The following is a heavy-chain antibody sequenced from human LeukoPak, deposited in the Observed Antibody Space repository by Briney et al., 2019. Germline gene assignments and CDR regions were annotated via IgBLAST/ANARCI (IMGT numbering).Heavy chain of an antibody. CDR3: ARDRPPGLTAS. V-gene: IGHV4-4*07. D-gene: IGHD1-14*01. CDR1: GDSIRGYY. CDR2: MFTSGTT. Sequence: SETLSLTCTVSGDSIRGYYWSWIRQSAGTGLEWIGRMFTSGTTNYNPSLKSRVTMSVDTSKNQFSLKLRSVTAADTAVYYCARDRPPGLTASWGQGILVTVSS. J-gene: IGHJ4*02.